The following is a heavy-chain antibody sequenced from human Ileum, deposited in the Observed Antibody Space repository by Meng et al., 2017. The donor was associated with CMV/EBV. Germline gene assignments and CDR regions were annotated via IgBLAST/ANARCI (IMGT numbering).Heavy chain of an antibody. CDR1: VYTFTSYY. Sequence: ASVKVSCKASVYTFTSYYMHWVRQAPGQGLEWMGIINPSGGSTSYAQKFQGRVTMTRDTSTSTVYMELSSLRSEDTAVYYCARESGYYGSGSYYGRYYYGMDVWGQGTTVTVSS. D-gene: IGHD3-10*01. CDR2: INPSGGST. J-gene: IGHJ6*02. CDR3: ARESGYYGSGSYYGRYYYGMDV. V-gene: IGHV1-46*01.